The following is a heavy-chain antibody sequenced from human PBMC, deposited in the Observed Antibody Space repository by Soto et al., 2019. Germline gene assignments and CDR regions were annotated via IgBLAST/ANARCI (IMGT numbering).Heavy chain of an antibody. J-gene: IGHJ6*04. D-gene: IGHD6-13*01. CDR3: AREAPYSSSWYASYYYYGMDV. Sequence: SETLSPTCAIDSWSFPGYYRWWIVQPAWNWLEWIVEINHSGSTNYNPSLKSRITISVDTSKNQFSLKLSSVTAADTAVYYCAREAPYSSSWYASYYYYGMDVWGKGTTVT. CDR1: SWSFPGYY. V-gene: IGHV4-34*01. CDR2: INHSGST.